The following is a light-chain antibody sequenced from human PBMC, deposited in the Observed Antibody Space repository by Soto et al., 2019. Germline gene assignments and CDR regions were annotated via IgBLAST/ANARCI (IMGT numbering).Light chain of an antibody. V-gene: IGKV1-27*01. J-gene: IGKJ1*01. Sequence: QITHTTSSLYASVGDTGTITWRASQSISSYLNWYQQKPGKVPKLLIYAAFTLQSGVPSRFSGSGSGTDFTLTISSLQPEDVATYYCQKYNSAPRTFGQGTKV. CDR2: AAF. CDR3: QKYNSAPRT. CDR1: QSISSY.